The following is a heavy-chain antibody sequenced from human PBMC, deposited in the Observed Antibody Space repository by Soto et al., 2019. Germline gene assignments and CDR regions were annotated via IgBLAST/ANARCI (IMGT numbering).Heavy chain of an antibody. V-gene: IGHV4-30-2*01. CDR1: GGSISSGGYS. D-gene: IGHD5-18*01. CDR3: ASGHSYAWFL. Sequence: SETLSLTCAVSGGSISSGGYSWSWIRQPPGKGLEWIGYIYHSGSTNYNPSLKSRVTISVDKSKNQFSLKLSSVTAADTAVYYCASGHSYAWFLWGPGTLVTVSS. J-gene: IGHJ4*02. CDR2: IYHSGST.